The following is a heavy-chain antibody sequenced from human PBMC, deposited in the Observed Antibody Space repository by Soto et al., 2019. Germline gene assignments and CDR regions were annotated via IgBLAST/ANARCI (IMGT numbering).Heavy chain of an antibody. CDR2: IIPIFGTA. J-gene: IGHJ4*02. D-gene: IGHD6-19*01. Sequence: QVQLVQSGAEVKKPGSSVKVSCKASGGTFSSYAISWVRQAPGQGLEWMGGIIPIFGTANYAQKFQGRVTITADESTSTDYMELSSLRSEDTAVYYCARDARDSSGWYYFDYWGQGTLVTVSS. CDR3: ARDARDSSGWYYFDY. CDR1: GGTFSSYA. V-gene: IGHV1-69*01.